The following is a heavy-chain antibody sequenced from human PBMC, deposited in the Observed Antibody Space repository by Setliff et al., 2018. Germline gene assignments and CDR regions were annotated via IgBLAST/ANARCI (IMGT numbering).Heavy chain of an antibody. J-gene: IGHJ5*02. CDR1: GYTFTSYA. V-gene: IGHV1-3*04. D-gene: IGHD3-3*01. CDR2: INTGNANT. Sequence: ASVKVSCKASGYTFTSYAIHWVRQALGQRPEWMGWINTGNANTKYSQKFQGRVTITRDASASTVYMELSSLRSEDTAVYYCARGGIGFSEITIFGVALYWFDPWGQGTLVTVSS. CDR3: ARGGIGFSEITIFGVALYWFDP.